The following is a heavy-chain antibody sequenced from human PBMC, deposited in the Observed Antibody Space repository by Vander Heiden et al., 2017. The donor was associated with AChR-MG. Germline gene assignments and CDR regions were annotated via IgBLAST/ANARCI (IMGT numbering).Heavy chain of an antibody. J-gene: IGHJ4*02. D-gene: IGHD2-15*01. CDR2: ISGSGGST. V-gene: IGHV3-23*01. Sequence: EVQLLESGGGLVQPGGSLRLSGAASGFTFSSYAMSWVRQAPGKGLEWVSAISGSGGSTYYADSVKGRFTISRDNSKNTLYLQMNSLRAEDTAVYYCAKGEGGSRGSSYFDYWGQGTLVTVSS. CDR1: GFTFSSYA. CDR3: AKGEGGSRGSSYFDY.